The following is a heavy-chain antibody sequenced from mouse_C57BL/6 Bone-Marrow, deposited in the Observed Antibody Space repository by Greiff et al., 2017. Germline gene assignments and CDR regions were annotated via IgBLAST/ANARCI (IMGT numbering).Heavy chain of an antibody. CDR3: AREGDYGNYVPY. CDR1: GYTFTSYW. V-gene: IGHV1-69*01. D-gene: IGHD2-1*01. J-gene: IGHJ3*01. Sequence: QVQLQQPGAELVMPGASVKLSCKASGYTFTSYWMHWVKQRPGQGLEWIGEIDPSDSYTNYNQKFKGKSTLTVDKSSSTAYMQLSSLTSEDAAVYYCAREGDYGNYVPYWGQGTLVTVSA. CDR2: IDPSDSYT.